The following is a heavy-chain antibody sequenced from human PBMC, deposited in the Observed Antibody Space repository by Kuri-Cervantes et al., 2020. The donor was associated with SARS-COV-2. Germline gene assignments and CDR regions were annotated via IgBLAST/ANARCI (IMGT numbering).Heavy chain of an antibody. Sequence: GESLKISCAASGFTFSSYWMSWVRQAPGKGLEWVANIKQDGSEKYYVDSVKGRFTISRDNAKNSLYPQMNSLRAEDTAVYYCARDPRYSSSWLDYWGQGTLVTVSS. CDR2: IKQDGSEK. J-gene: IGHJ4*02. D-gene: IGHD6-6*01. V-gene: IGHV3-7*01. CDR1: GFTFSSYW. CDR3: ARDPRYSSSWLDY.